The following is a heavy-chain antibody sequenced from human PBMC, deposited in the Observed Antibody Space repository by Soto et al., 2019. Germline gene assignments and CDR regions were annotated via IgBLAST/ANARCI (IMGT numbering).Heavy chain of an antibody. CDR2: ISPYTGNT. CDR3: VMVDNYVTPTPQDV. Sequence: QVQLVQSGDEVKKPGASVKISYKASGYIFDNYGIAWVRQAPGQGLEWMGWISPYTGNTHSATKIQGRLTMTTDTSTSTAYMDLGSLTSDDTAVYYCVMVDNYVTPTPQDVWGQGTTVTVSS. V-gene: IGHV1-18*01. J-gene: IGHJ6*02. CDR1: GYIFDNYG. D-gene: IGHD3-16*01.